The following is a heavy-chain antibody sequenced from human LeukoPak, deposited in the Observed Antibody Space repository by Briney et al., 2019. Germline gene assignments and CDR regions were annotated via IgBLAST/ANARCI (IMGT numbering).Heavy chain of an antibody. CDR3: ARGRPLMVRGVIIDY. Sequence: SETLSLTCAVYGGSFSGYYWSWIRQPPGKGLEWIGEINHSGSTNYNPSLKSRVTISVDTSKNQFSLKLSSVTAADTAVYYCARGRPLMVRGVIIDYWGQGTLVTVSS. J-gene: IGHJ4*02. CDR1: GGSFSGYY. V-gene: IGHV4-34*01. D-gene: IGHD3-10*01. CDR2: INHSGST.